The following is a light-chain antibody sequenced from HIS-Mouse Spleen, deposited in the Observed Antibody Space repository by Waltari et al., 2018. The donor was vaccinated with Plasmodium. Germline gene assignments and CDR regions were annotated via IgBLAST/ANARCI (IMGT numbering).Light chain of an antibody. CDR1: ALPKKY. V-gene: IGLV3-10*01. Sequence: SYELTQPPSVSVSPGQTARITCSGDALPKKYAYWYQQKSGQAPLLVIDEDRKRPSGIPERFSGSSSGTMATLTISGAQVEDEADYYCYSTDSSGNHRVFGGGTKLTVL. J-gene: IGLJ3*02. CDR3: YSTDSSGNHRV. CDR2: EDR.